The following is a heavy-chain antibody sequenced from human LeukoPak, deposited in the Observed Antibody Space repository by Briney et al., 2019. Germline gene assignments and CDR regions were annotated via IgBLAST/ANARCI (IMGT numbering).Heavy chain of an antibody. Sequence: GGSLRLSCAASGNYWMHWVRQAPGKGLVWVSQINSDGSWTSYADSVKGRFTISKDNAKNTVYLQMNNLRAEDTAVYYCVSFYEAYWGRGTLVTVSS. J-gene: IGHJ4*02. CDR3: VSFYEAY. V-gene: IGHV3-74*01. CDR1: GNYW. CDR2: INSDGSWT. D-gene: IGHD2/OR15-2a*01.